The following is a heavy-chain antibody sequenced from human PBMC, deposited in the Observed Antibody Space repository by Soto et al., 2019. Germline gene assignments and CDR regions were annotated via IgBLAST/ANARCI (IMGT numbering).Heavy chain of an antibody. CDR3: ARGELLWFGELLR. D-gene: IGHD3-10*01. CDR2: MNPNSGDT. Sequence: QVQLVRSGAEVKKPEASVKVSCKASGYTFTSYEINWVRQATGQGLEWMGWMNPNSGDTGYAQKFQGRVTMTRNTSISTAYMELSSLRSEDTAVYYCARGELLWFGELLRWGQGTLVTVSS. CDR1: GYTFTSYE. J-gene: IGHJ4*02. V-gene: IGHV1-8*01.